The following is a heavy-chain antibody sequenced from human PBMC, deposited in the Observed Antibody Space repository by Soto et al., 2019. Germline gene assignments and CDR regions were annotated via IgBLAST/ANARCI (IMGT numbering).Heavy chain of an antibody. CDR1: GFTFSNAW. Sequence: VGSLRLSCAASGFTFSNAWMSWVRQAPGKGLEWVGRIKSKTDGGTTDYAAPVKGRFTISRDDSKNTLYLQMNSLKTEDTAVYYCTTEWPKLGYGMDVWGQGTTVTVSS. D-gene: IGHD6-13*01. V-gene: IGHV3-15*01. CDR2: IKSKTDGGTT. J-gene: IGHJ6*02. CDR3: TTEWPKLGYGMDV.